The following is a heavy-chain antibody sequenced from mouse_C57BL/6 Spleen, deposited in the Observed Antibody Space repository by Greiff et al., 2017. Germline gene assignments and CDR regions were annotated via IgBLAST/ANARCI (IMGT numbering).Heavy chain of an antibody. CDR2: IDPDNGDT. D-gene: IGHD4-1*01. J-gene: IGHJ2*01. CDR3: TTSYWEFDY. Sequence: VQLQQSGAELVRPGASVKLSCTASGFNIKDDYMHWVKQRPEQGLEWIGWIDPDNGDTDYASKFQGKATITVDTSSNTAYLQLSSLTSEDTAVYYCTTSYWEFDYWGQGTTLTVSS. CDR1: GFNIKDDY. V-gene: IGHV14-4*01.